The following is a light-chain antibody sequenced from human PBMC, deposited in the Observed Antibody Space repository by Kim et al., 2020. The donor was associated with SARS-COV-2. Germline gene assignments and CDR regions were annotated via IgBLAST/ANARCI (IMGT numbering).Light chain of an antibody. Sequence: QSVLTQPASVSGSPGQSITISCTGTSSDVGVYNYVSWYQHHPGKAPKLMIYDVSKRPSGVSNRFSGSKSGNTASLTISGLQAEDEAEYYCSSFTSTNTFYVFGTGTKVTVL. CDR1: SSDVGVYNY. CDR2: DVS. V-gene: IGLV2-14*03. J-gene: IGLJ1*01. CDR3: SSFTSTNTFYV.